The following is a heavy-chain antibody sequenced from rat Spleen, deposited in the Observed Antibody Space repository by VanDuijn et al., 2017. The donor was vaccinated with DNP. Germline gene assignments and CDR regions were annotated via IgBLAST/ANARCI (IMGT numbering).Heavy chain of an antibody. D-gene: IGHD4-3*01. CDR1: GFTFSDYY. CDR3: VRWNSGHFDY. CDR2: IRYDGGGT. Sequence: EVQLVESGGGLVPPGRSLKLSCVVSGFTFSDYYMAWVRQAPTKDLEWVAYIRYDGGGTKYADSVKGRFTISRDNAKNTLYLQMNSLRSEDMATYYCVRWNSGHFDYWGQGVMVPVSS. V-gene: IGHV5-22*01. J-gene: IGHJ2*01.